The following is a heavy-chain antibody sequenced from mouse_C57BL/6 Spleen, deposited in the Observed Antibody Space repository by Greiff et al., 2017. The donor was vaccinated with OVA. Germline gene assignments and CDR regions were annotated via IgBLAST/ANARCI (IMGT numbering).Heavy chain of an antibody. V-gene: IGHV1-4*01. CDR2: INPSSGYT. J-gene: IGHJ1*03. Sequence: QVQLKQSGAELARPGASVKMSCKASGYTFTSYTMHWVKQRPGQGLEWIGYINPSSGYTKYNQKFKDKATLTADKSSSTAYMQLSSLTSEDSAVYYCARGELITTVRGYFDVWGTGTTVTVSS. CDR1: GYTFTSYT. CDR3: ARGELITTVRGYFDV. D-gene: IGHD1-1*01.